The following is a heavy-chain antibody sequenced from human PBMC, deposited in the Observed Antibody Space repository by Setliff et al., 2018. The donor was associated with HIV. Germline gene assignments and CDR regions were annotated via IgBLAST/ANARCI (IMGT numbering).Heavy chain of an antibody. Sequence: GGSLRLSCAASGLTFRSYWMTWVRQAPGKGLEWVANINQDGSGKNYVDSVKGRFTISRDNAKNTMYLQMNSLRADDTALYYCARAPPNTVVDFFDSWGQGTLVTVSS. CDR3: ARAPPNTVVDFFDS. CDR1: GLTFRSYW. D-gene: IGHD2-15*01. J-gene: IGHJ4*02. V-gene: IGHV3-7*03. CDR2: INQDGSGK.